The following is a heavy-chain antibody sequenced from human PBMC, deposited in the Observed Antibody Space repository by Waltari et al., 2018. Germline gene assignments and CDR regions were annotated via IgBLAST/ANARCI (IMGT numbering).Heavy chain of an antibody. CDR1: GYTVFAYP. J-gene: IGHJ4*02. V-gene: IGHV1-3*01. Sequence: QVQLVQSGAEMKKPGASVTLSCKASGYTVFAYPIHWVRQAPGQRLEWMGWITGNDNTTYSQRFQGRVTITRDRSASTTYMDLSTLRSEDTAVYYCASGRERSYGSANYYQLDYWGQGTLVTVSS. CDR2: ITGNDNT. CDR3: ASGRERSYGSANYYQLDY. D-gene: IGHD3-10*01.